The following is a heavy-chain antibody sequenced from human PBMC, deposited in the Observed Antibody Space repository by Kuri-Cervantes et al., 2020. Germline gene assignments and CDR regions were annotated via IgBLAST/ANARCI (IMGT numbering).Heavy chain of an antibody. D-gene: IGHD2/OR15-2a*01. CDR2: IYHTGST. CDR3: ARINKRDRTTPRTTLGIKDAFDI. Sequence: SQTLSLTCAVSGGSISSGYFWGWIRQPPGKGLEWIGNIYHTGSTYYNPSLKSRVTLSVDTPKNQFSLKLSSVTAADTAVYYCARINKRDRTTPRTTLGIKDAFDIWGQGTMVTVSS. J-gene: IGHJ3*02. V-gene: IGHV4-38-2*01. CDR1: GGSISSGYF.